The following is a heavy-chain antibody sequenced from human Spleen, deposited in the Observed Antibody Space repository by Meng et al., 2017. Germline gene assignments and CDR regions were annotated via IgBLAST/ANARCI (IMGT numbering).Heavy chain of an antibody. Sequence: GESLKISCAASGLTFRRQSMNWVRQAPGKGLEWVSSISSNGDYIYYADSVKGRFTIPRDNAKNSLYLQMSGLRVEDTAVYYCARASHDSSGYYYVDAFDIWGQGTMVTVSS. V-gene: IGHV3-21*01. CDR2: ISSNGDYI. D-gene: IGHD3-22*01. CDR3: ARASHDSSGYYYVDAFDI. CDR1: GLTFRRQS. J-gene: IGHJ3*02.